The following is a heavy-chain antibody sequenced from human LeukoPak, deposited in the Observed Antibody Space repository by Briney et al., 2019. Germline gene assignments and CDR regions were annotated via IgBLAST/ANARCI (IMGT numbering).Heavy chain of an antibody. CDR1: GGSFSGYY. J-gene: IGHJ5*02. D-gene: IGHD4/OR15-4a*01. Sequence: SETLSLTCAVYGGSFSGYYWSWIRQPPGKGLEWIGEINHSGGTNYNPSLKSRVTISVDTSKNQFSLKLSSVTTADTAVYYCVRGPYGASISKWFDPWGQGTLVIVSS. V-gene: IGHV4-34*01. CDR3: VRGPYGASISKWFDP. CDR2: INHSGGT.